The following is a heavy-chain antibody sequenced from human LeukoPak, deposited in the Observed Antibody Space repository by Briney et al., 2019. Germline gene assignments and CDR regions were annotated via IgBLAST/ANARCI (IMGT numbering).Heavy chain of an antibody. CDR1: GGSISTYY. Sequence: SETLSPTCTVSGGSISTYYLSWIRQPPGKGLEWIGYIYYRGSTNYNPSLKSRVTISVDTSKNQFSLRLTSVTAADTAVYHCARVVAAAGGGHFDYWGQGTLVTVSS. V-gene: IGHV4-59*01. J-gene: IGHJ4*02. D-gene: IGHD6-13*01. CDR3: ARVVAAAGGGHFDY. CDR2: IYYRGST.